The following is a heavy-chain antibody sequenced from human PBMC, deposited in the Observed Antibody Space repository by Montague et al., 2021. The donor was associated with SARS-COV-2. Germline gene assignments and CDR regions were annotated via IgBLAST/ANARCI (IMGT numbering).Heavy chain of an antibody. D-gene: IGHD1-1*01. V-gene: IGHV4-39*01. CDR3: TRHVHMTWPEPSPGFDY. Sequence: SETLSLTCTVSGDSISSSSYNWGWIRQPPGKGLEWIGSVHYNGRTYYNPSLKSRVTIYVDTSKNQISLRPSSVTAADTAVYYSTRHVHMTWPEPSPGFDYWGQGTLVTVSS. CDR1: GDSISSSSYN. J-gene: IGHJ4*02. CDR2: VHYNGRT.